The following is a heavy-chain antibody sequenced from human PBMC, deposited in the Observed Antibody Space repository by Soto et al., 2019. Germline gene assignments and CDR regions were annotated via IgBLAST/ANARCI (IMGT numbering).Heavy chain of an antibody. Sequence: PSETLSLTCAVYGGSFSGYYWSWIRQPPGKGLEWIGEINHSGSTNYNPSLKSRVTISVDTSKNQFSLKLSSVTAADTVVYYCARGGDFWSGYYYYWGQGTLVTVSS. V-gene: IGHV4-34*01. CDR2: INHSGST. CDR3: ARGGDFWSGYYYY. D-gene: IGHD3-3*01. CDR1: GGSFSGYY. J-gene: IGHJ4*02.